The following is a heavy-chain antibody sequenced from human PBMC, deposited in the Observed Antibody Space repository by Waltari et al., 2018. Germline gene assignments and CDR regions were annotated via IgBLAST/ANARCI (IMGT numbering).Heavy chain of an antibody. V-gene: IGHV4-34*01. CDR2: INHSGST. CDR1: GGSFSGYY. Sequence: QVQLQQWGTGLLKPSETLSLTCAVYGGSFSGYYWSWIRPPQGKGLEWIGEINHSGSTNYNPSLKSRVTISVDTSKNQFSLKLSSVTAADTAVYYCARGRSYYGSGSYRGDDYWGQGTLVTVSS. J-gene: IGHJ4*02. CDR3: ARGRSYYGSGSYRGDDY. D-gene: IGHD3-10*01.